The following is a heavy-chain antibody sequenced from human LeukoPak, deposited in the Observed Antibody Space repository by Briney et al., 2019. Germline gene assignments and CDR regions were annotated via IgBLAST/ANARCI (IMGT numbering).Heavy chain of an antibody. CDR1: GFTFSTYT. CDR2: IATSSSTI. Sequence: GGSLRLSCAASGFTFSTYTVNWVRQPPGKGLEWVSNIATSSSTIYYADSVKGRFTISRDNAKNSLYLQMNSLSAADTAVYYCARESSYSMDVWGQGTTVTVSS. D-gene: IGHD2-2*01. V-gene: IGHV3-48*04. CDR3: ARESSYSMDV. J-gene: IGHJ6*02.